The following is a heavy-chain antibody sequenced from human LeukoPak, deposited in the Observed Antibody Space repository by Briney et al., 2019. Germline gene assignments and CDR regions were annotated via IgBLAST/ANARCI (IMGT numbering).Heavy chain of an antibody. CDR3: ARVYYSSSYDYWYFDL. V-gene: IGHV4-59*01. CDR1: GGSIRNYY. J-gene: IGHJ2*01. D-gene: IGHD6-13*01. CDR2: IYYSGST. Sequence: SETLSLTCTVSGGSIRNYYWSWIRQPPGKGLEWIGYIYYSGSTSYNPSLKSRVTISVDTSKNQFSLKLSSVTAADTAVYYCARVYYSSSYDYWYFDLWGRGTLVTVSS.